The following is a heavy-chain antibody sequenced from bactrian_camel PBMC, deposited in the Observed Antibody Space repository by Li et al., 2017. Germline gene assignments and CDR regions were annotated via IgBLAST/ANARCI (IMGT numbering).Heavy chain of an antibody. V-gene: IGHV3S40*01. Sequence: LVESGGGSVQPGGSLRLSCAGDADAVMAFCMGWFRQVPEKPREAVAAIYHGADSTYYADSAKGRFTISHDNAANTVYLQMNSLQPDDTAMYYCAAARHVYRDSSYALNYQRYNDWGHGTQVTVS. CDR3: AAARHVYRDSSYALNYQRYND. CDR2: IYHGADST. J-gene: IGHJ4*01. CDR1: ADAVMAFC. D-gene: IGHD1*01.